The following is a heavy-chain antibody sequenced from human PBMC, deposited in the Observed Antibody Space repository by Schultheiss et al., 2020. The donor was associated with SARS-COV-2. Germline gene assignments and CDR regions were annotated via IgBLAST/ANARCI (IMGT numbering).Heavy chain of an antibody. D-gene: IGHD2-15*01. CDR3: VKGEVVAATSIDFDY. Sequence: SVKVSCKASGGTFSSYAISWVRQAPGQGLEWMGGIIPIFGTANYAQKFQGRVTITADESTSTAYMELSSLRSEDTAVYYCVKGEVVAATSIDFDYWGQGTLVTVSS. CDR2: IIPIFGTA. V-gene: IGHV1-69*13. J-gene: IGHJ4*02. CDR1: GGTFSSYA.